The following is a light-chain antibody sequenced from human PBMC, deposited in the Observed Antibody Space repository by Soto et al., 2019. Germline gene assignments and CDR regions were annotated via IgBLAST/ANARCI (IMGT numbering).Light chain of an antibody. Sequence: AIQMTQSPSSLSASVGDRVTITCRASQGIRNDLGWFQQKPGKAPNLLIYAASSLQSGVPSRFSGSGSGTDFSLTISNLQPDDFATYYCQQYESYSPWTFGQGTKVDIK. J-gene: IGKJ1*01. V-gene: IGKV1-6*01. CDR3: QQYESYSPWT. CDR2: AAS. CDR1: QGIRND.